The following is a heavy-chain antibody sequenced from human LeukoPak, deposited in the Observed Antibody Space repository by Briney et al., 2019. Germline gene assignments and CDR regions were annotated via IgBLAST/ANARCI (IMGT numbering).Heavy chain of an antibody. CDR2: TYYRSKWFN. CDR3: VRASYGSGSSPS. V-gene: IGHV6-1*01. Sequence: SQTLSLTCAISGDSVSSNSAAWNWIRQSPSRGLEWLGRTYYRSKWFNDYAVSVESRIIINPDTSKNQFSLQLNSVTPEGTAVYYCVRASYGSGSSPSWGQGTLVTVSS. D-gene: IGHD3-10*01. CDR1: GDSVSSNSAA. J-gene: IGHJ5*02.